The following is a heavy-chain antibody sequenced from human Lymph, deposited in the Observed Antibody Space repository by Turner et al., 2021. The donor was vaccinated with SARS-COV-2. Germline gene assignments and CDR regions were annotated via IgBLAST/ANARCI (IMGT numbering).Heavy chain of an antibody. CDR2: MNPNSDYT. Sequence: QVQLVQSGAEVKKPGASVKVSCKASGYTFTSYDINWVRQATGQGLEWMGWMNPNSDYTGYAQKFQGRVTMTRNTSISTAYMELNSLTSDDTAVYYCAKGDGYPPHGLLDPWGQGTLVTVSS. V-gene: IGHV1-8*01. J-gene: IGHJ5*02. CDR3: AKGDGYPPHGLLDP. D-gene: IGHD6-25*01. CDR1: GYTFTSYD.